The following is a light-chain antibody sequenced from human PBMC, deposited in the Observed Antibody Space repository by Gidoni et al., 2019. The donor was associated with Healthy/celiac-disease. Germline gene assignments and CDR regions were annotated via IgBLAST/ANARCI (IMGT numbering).Light chain of an antibody. J-gene: IGKJ1*01. V-gene: IGKV1-39*01. Sequence: DIQMPQSPSSLSASVGDRVTITCPTSQSISSYLNWYQQKPGKAPKLLIYAASSLQSGVPSRFSGSGSGTDFTLTISSLQPEDFATYYCQQSYSTLWTFGQGTKVEIK. CDR3: QQSYSTLWT. CDR1: QSISSY. CDR2: AAS.